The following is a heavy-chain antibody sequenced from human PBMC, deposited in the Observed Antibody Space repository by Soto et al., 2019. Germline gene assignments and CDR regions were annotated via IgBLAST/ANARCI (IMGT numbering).Heavy chain of an antibody. CDR1: GGSISSSNW. J-gene: IGHJ5*02. CDR3: ARASVAGTNWFDP. CDR2: IYHSGST. Sequence: PSETLSLTCAVSGGSISSSNWWSWVRQPPGKGLEWIGEIYHSGSTNYNPSLKSRVTISVDKSKNQFSLKLSSVTAADTAVYYCARASVAGTNWFDPWGQGTLVTVSS. V-gene: IGHV4-4*02. D-gene: IGHD6-19*01.